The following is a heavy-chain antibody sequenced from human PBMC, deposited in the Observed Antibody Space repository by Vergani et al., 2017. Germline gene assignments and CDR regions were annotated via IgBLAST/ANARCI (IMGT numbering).Heavy chain of an antibody. V-gene: IGHV1-69*13. CDR2: IIPISGTT. J-gene: IGHJ4*02. CDR3: ARAWYYYSTNGYYYFDS. CDR1: GNSFNTYS. Sequence: QVQLVQSGTEVKKPGSSVKVSCKAPGNSFNTYSFSWVRQVPGQGLEWMGRIIPISGTTNYTQNFQGRVSITEDESTSTAYMELSGLRSEDTAVYYCARAWYYYSTNGYYYFDSWGQGTMVTVSS. D-gene: IGHD2-8*01.